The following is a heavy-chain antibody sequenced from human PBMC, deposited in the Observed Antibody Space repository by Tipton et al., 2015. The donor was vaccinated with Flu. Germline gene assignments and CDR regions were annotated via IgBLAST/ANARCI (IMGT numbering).Heavy chain of an antibody. CDR2: IHRSGSA. Sequence: TLSVTCAVSGDSISNDYFWGWIRQPPGKGLEWIATIHRSGSAYYNPSLNSRVTISVDTSKKQFSLQLTSVTAADTAVYYCARDPSLGMPDYFDYWGQGTLVTASS. D-gene: IGHD2-2*01. V-gene: IGHV4-38-2*01. J-gene: IGHJ4*01. CDR1: GDSISNDYF. CDR3: ARDPSLGMPDYFDY.